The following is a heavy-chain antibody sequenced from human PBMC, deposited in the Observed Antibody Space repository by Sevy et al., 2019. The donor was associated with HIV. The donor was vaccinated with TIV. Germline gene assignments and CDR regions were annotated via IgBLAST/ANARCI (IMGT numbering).Heavy chain of an antibody. CDR1: GFTFSVYA. Sequence: GGALRLSCKPSGFTFSVYAMHWVRQAPRKGLEWVSSISRTATTYYADSVRDRFTISRDNAKNLLYLEMNSLRDEDTAVYYCAREAYYYDSREENWFDPWGQGTLVTVSS. J-gene: IGHJ5*02. CDR2: ISRTATT. CDR3: AREAYYYDSREENWFDP. V-gene: IGHV3-48*02. D-gene: IGHD3-22*01.